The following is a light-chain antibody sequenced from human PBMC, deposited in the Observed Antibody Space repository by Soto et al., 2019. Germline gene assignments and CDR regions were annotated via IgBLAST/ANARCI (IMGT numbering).Light chain of an antibody. Sequence: EIVMTQSPVTLSVSPGEGATLSCRASQSVSSHLAWYQHKPGQAPRLLIYGASTRASGIPARFSGSGSETDFTLTISSLQSEDSAVYYCQQYHNWPPITFGQGTRLEIK. CDR2: GAS. CDR3: QQYHNWPPIT. J-gene: IGKJ5*01. CDR1: QSVSSH. V-gene: IGKV3-15*01.